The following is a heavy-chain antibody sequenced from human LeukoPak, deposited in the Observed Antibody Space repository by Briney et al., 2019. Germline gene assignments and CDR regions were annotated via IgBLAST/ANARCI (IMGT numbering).Heavy chain of an antibody. CDR3: ARPAYCGGNCYYFPDY. Sequence: GGSLRLSCAASGFTFSDYYMSWIRQAPGKGLEWLSHISSSGTGYYTDSVKGRATISRDNAKNSLYLQMNSLRAEDTAVYYCARPAYCGGNCYYFPDYWGQGTLVTVSS. CDR2: ISSSGTG. D-gene: IGHD2-21*02. CDR1: GFTFSDYY. J-gene: IGHJ4*02. V-gene: IGHV3-11*04.